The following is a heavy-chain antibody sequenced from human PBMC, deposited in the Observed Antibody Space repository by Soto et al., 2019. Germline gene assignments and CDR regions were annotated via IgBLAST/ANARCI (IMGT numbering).Heavy chain of an antibody. CDR3: AKIRYFDWSREDAFDI. J-gene: IGHJ3*02. CDR2: ISGSGGST. CDR1: GFTFSSYA. Sequence: PGGSLRLSCAASGFTFSSYAMSWVRQAPGKGLEWVSAISGSGGSTYYADSVKGRFTISRDNPKNTLYLQMNSLRAEDTAVYYCAKIRYFDWSREDAFDIWGQGTMVTVSS. V-gene: IGHV3-23*01. D-gene: IGHD3-9*01.